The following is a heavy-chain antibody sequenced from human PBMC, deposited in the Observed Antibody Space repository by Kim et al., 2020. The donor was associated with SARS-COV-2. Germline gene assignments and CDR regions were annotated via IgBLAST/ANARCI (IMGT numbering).Heavy chain of an antibody. CDR3: ARVGSSGTYYYYGMDV. CDR1: GFTFSSYA. J-gene: IGHJ6*02. V-gene: IGHV3-64*01. Sequence: GGSLRLSCAASGFTFSSYAMHWVRQAPGKGLEYVSAISSNGGSTYYANSVKGRFTISRDNSKNTLYLQMGSLRAEDMAVYYCARVGSSGTYYYYGMDVWGQGTTVTVSS. D-gene: IGHD3-22*01. CDR2: ISSNGGST.